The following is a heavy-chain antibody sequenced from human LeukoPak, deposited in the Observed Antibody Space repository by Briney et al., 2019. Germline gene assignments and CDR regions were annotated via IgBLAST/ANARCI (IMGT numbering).Heavy chain of an antibody. Sequence: ASVKVSCKASGYTFTGYYMHWVRQAPGQGLEWMGWINPNSGGTNYAQKFQGRVTMTRDTSISTAYMELSRLGSDDTAVYYCARLAPRYCSSTSCYGDYFDYWGQGTLVTVSS. CDR1: GYTFTGYY. J-gene: IGHJ4*02. D-gene: IGHD2-2*01. V-gene: IGHV1-2*02. CDR2: INPNSGGT. CDR3: ARLAPRYCSSTSCYGDYFDY.